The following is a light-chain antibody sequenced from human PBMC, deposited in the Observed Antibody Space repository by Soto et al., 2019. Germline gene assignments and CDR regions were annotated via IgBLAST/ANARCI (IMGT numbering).Light chain of an antibody. CDR3: QQRRSWPLT. CDR1: QSISSY. V-gene: IGKV3-11*01. CDR2: DGS. Sequence: EIVLTQSPATLSLSPGDRATLSCRASQSISSYLAWYQQKPGQAPRLLIYDGSNRATGIPPRFSGSGSETDFTLTISSLEPEDFASYYCQQRRSWPLTFGGGTKVEIK. J-gene: IGKJ4*01.